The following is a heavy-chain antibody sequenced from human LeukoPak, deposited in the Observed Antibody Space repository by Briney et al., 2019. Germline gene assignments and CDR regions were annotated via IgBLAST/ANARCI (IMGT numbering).Heavy chain of an antibody. J-gene: IGHJ4*02. CDR1: GGSISSYY. D-gene: IGHD6-13*01. V-gene: IGHV4-59*01. Sequence: PSETLSLTCTVSGGSISSYYWSWIRQPPGKGLEWIGYIYYSGSTNYNPSLKSRVTISVDTSKNQFSLKLSSVTAADTAVYYCARDIAAAGDYWGQGTLVTVSS. CDR2: IYYSGST. CDR3: ARDIAAAGDY.